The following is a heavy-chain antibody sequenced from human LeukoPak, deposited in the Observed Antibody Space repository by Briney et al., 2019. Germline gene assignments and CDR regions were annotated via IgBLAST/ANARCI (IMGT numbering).Heavy chain of an antibody. CDR1: GYTFTSYG. D-gene: IGHD3-10*02. J-gene: IGHJ5*02. CDR2: INPSGGST. CDR3: ARDLRVMFGEYGNWFDP. V-gene: IGHV1-46*01. Sequence: ASVKVSCKASGYTFTSYGISWVRQAPGQGLEWMGIINPSGGSTSYAQEFQGRVTMTRDTSTSTVYMELSSLRSEDTAVYYCARDLRVMFGEYGNWFDPWGQGTLVTVSS.